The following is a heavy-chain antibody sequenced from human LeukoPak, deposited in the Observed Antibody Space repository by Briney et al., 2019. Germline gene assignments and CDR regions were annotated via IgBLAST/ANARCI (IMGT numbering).Heavy chain of an antibody. CDR3: ARSIVGVRKRNDY. V-gene: IGHV1-8*01. Sequence: SVKVSCKASGYTFTSYDIIWVRQASGQGLEWMGWMNPNSGHTGYAQKFQGRVTMTRSTSISTAYMELTSLTSEDSAVYYCARSIVGVRKRNDYWGQGTLVTASS. J-gene: IGHJ4*02. D-gene: IGHD1-26*01. CDR1: GYTFTSYD. CDR2: MNPNSGHT.